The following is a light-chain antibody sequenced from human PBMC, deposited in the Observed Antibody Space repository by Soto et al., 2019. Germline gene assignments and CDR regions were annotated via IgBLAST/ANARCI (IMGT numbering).Light chain of an antibody. V-gene: IGKV1-5*01. CDR3: QQYYRYPWT. Sequence: DIQMTQSPSTLSASVGDRVTITCRASQTINSFLAWYQQTPGKAPKLLIYDASSLQSGVPSRFSGGGSGTELTLTISSLQPDDFATFHCQQYYRYPWTFGHGTKV. CDR1: QTINSF. J-gene: IGKJ1*01. CDR2: DAS.